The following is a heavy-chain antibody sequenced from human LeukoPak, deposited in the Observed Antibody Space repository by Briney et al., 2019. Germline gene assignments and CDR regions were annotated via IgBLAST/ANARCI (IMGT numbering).Heavy chain of an antibody. CDR2: IYYSGST. Sequence: PSETLSLTCTVSGGSISSSSYYWGWIRQPPGKGLEWIGSIYYSGSTYYNPSLKSRVTISVDTSKNQFSLKLSSVTAADTAVYYCARCGPPYCSSTSCYRRVGWFDPWGQGTLVTVSS. J-gene: IGHJ5*02. CDR1: GGSISSSSYY. CDR3: ARCGPPYCSSTSCYRRVGWFDP. D-gene: IGHD2-2*01. V-gene: IGHV4-39*07.